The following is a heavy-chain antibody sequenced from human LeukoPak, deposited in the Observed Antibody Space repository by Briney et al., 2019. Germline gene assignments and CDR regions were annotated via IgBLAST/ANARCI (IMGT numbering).Heavy chain of an antibody. D-gene: IGHD2-15*01. Sequence: ASETLSLTCTVSGGSISSYYWSWVRQAPGKGLEWVANIKQDGSEKYYVDSVKGRLTISRDNAKNSLYLQMNSLRAEDTAVYYCARSPARGGGSAWGQGTLVTVSS. CDR1: GGSISSYY. V-gene: IGHV3-7*01. J-gene: IGHJ5*02. CDR3: ARSPARGGGSA. CDR2: IKQDGSEK.